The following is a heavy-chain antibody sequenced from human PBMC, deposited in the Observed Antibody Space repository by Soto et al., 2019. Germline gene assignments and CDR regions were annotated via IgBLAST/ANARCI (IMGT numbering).Heavy chain of an antibody. J-gene: IGHJ4*02. CDR1: GGSISSISYY. D-gene: IGHD2-2*01. V-gene: IGHV4-39*01. CDR3: ARVDIAVVTSTTFDY. CDR2: IKYSGHT. Sequence: QLQLQESGPGLVKPSETLSLTCTVSGGSISSISYYWGWIRQPPGKGLEWIGSIKYSGHTFYNPSLKSRVTVSVDRSKNQWSLRLSSVTAAETAVYYCARVDIAVVTSTTFDYWGQGTLVTVSS.